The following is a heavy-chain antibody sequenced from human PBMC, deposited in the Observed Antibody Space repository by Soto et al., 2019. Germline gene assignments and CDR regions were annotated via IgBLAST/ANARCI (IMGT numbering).Heavy chain of an antibody. Sequence: PGESLKISCNGPGDLFNNHWSGWVRQTPGKGLEWMGLIFTRDSETKTSPSFQGHVAFSVDNSINTVYLQWTSLKTTDTGIYFCARGYFDSGHGYDLWGQGTLVTVSS. CDR1: GDLFNNHW. D-gene: IGHD3-10*01. CDR3: ARGYFDSGHGYDL. J-gene: IGHJ5*02. V-gene: IGHV5-51*01. CDR2: IFTRDSET.